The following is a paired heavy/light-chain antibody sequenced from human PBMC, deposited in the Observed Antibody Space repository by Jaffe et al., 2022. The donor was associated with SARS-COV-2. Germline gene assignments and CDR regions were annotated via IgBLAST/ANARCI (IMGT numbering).Light chain of an antibody. CDR2: AAS. CDR3: QQLNSYSPT. V-gene: IGKV1-9*01. J-gene: IGKJ5*01. CDR1: QGISSY. Sequence: DIQLTQSPSFLSASVGDRVTITCRASQGISSYLAWYQQKPGKAPKLLIYAASTLQSGVPSRFSGSGSGTEFTLTISSLQPEDFATYYCQQLNSYSPTFGQGTRLEIK.
Heavy chain of an antibody. Sequence: EVQLVESGGGLVQPGGSLRLSCAASGFTFSSYSMNWVRQAPGKGLEWVSYISSSSSTIYYADSVKGRFTISRDNAKNSLYLQMNSLRAEDTAVYYCARGRGFRYYMDVWGKGTTVTVSS. V-gene: IGHV3-48*01. D-gene: IGHD3-10*01. CDR1: GFTFSSYS. J-gene: IGHJ6*03. CDR3: ARGRGFRYYMDV. CDR2: ISSSSSTI.